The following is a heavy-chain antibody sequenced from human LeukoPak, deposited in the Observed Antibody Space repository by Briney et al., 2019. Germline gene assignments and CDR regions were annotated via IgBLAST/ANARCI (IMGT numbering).Heavy chain of an antibody. Sequence: GASVKVSCKDSGGTFSSYAISWMRQAPGQGLEWMGRIIPIFGTANYAQKFQGRVTITTDESTSTAYMELSSLRSEDTAVYYCARDMSGSYLAPDAFDIWGQGTMVTVSS. CDR3: ARDMSGSYLAPDAFDI. CDR2: IIPIFGTA. J-gene: IGHJ3*02. V-gene: IGHV1-69*05. CDR1: GGTFSSYA. D-gene: IGHD1-26*01.